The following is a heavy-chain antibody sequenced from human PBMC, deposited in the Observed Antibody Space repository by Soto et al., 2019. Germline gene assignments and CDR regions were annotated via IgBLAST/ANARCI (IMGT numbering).Heavy chain of an antibody. D-gene: IGHD6-13*01. CDR2: IYYSGST. J-gene: IGHJ5*02. Sequence: SETLSLTCTVSGGSISSSSYYWGWIRQPPGKGLEWIGSIYYSGSTYYNPSLKSRVTISVDTSKNQFSLKLSSVTAADTAVYYCARRTGYSSSWYWFDPWGQGTLVTVSS. CDR3: ARRTGYSSSWYWFDP. CDR1: GGSISSSSYY. V-gene: IGHV4-39*01.